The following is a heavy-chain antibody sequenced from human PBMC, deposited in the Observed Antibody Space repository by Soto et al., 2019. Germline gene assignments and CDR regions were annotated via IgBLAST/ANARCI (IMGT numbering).Heavy chain of an antibody. Sequence: PGESLKISCATSGFTVSTWIHWVRQAPGEGLVWVSRISGEGTVTDYAESVKGRFTVSRDIAKSTVFLQMNSLRGEDTAVYYCARIGFLGEGDFWGQGNLVTVSS. CDR1: GFTVSTW. J-gene: IGHJ4*02. V-gene: IGHV3-74*01. D-gene: IGHD3-16*01. CDR3: ARIGFLGEGDF. CDR2: ISGEGTVT.